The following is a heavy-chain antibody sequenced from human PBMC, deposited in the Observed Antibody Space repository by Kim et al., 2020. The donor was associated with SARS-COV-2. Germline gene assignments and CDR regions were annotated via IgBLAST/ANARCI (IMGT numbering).Heavy chain of an antibody. CDR2: IYNSGST. V-gene: IGHV4-59*01. CDR1: GGSISRYY. Sequence: SETLSLTCTVSGGSISRYYWSWIRQTPGKGLEWIGYIYNSGSTIYNPSLKSRVTISLDTSKNPFSLKLNSVTAADTAVYFCARSLDYSYYMDVCGKGTTV. J-gene: IGHJ6*03. CDR3: ARSLDYSYYMDV.